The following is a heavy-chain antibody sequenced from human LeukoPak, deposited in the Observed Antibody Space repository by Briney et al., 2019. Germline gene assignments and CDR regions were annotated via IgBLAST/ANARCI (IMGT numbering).Heavy chain of an antibody. V-gene: IGHV3-7*01. CDR3: ARDDFSSGWYGDFDY. D-gene: IGHD6-19*01. CDR2: IKQDGSEK. J-gene: IGHJ4*02. Sequence: GGSLRLSCAASEFTFSSYWMSWVRQAPGKGLEWVANIKQDGSEKYYVDSVKGRFTISRDNSKNTLYLQMNSLRAEDTAVYYCARDDFSSGWYGDFDYWGQGTLVTVSS. CDR1: EFTFSSYW.